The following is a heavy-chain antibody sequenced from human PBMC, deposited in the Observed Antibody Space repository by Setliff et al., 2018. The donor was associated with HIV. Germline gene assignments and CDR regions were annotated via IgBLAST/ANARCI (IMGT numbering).Heavy chain of an antibody. CDR1: GFTFNNYG. CDR2: IWYDGTNK. J-gene: IGHJ2*01. Sequence: PGGSLRLSCEASGFTFNNYGMHWVRQAPGEGLEWVAVIWYDGTNKYYADSVKGRFTISRDNSKNTRYLEMASLRVEDTAVYYCAREELSAFSYGDRYWYFDLWGPGTLVTVSS. D-gene: IGHD3-16*01. V-gene: IGHV3-33*08. CDR3: AREELSAFSYGDRYWYFDL.